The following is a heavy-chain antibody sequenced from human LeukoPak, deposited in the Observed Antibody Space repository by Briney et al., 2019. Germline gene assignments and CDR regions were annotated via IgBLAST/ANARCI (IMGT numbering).Heavy chain of an antibody. J-gene: IGHJ3*02. Sequence: ASVKVSCKASGYTFTSYGISWVRQAPGQGLEWMGWISAYNGNTNYAQKLQGRVTMTTGTSTSTAYMELRSLRSDDTAVYYCARGPPRLWELASGAFDIWGQGTMVTVSS. CDR3: ARGPPRLWELASGAFDI. CDR1: GYTFTSYG. D-gene: IGHD1-26*01. V-gene: IGHV1-18*01. CDR2: ISAYNGNT.